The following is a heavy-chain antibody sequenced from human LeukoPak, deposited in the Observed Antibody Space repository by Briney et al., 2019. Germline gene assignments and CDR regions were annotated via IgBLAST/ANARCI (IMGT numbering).Heavy chain of an antibody. CDR3: ATGGLGFLAGEIPLGDYFDY. Sequence: ASVKVSCKASGYTFTGYYMHWVRQAPGQGLEWMGWINPNSGGTNYAQKFQGRVTMTRDTSISTAYMELSRLRSDDTAVYYCATGGLGFLAGEIPLGDYFDYWGQGTLVTVSS. D-gene: IGHD3-3*01. J-gene: IGHJ4*02. CDR1: GYTFTGYY. CDR2: INPNSGGT. V-gene: IGHV1-2*02.